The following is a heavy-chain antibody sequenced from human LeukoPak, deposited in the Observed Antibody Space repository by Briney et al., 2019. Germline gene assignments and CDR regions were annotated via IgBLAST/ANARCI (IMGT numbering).Heavy chain of an antibody. CDR2: ISGCCGST. D-gene: IGHD2-15*01. V-gene: IGHV3-23*01. CDR1: GFTFSSYA. J-gene: IGHJ4*02. CDR3: AKDPLVDSKVVVAAKRLADFDY. Sequence: GGSLRLSCAASGFTFSSYAMSWVRQAPGKGLEWVSAISGCCGSTYYADSVKGRFTISRDNSKNTLYLQMNSLRAEDTAVYYCAKDPLVDSKVVVAAKRLADFDYWGPGTLVTVSS.